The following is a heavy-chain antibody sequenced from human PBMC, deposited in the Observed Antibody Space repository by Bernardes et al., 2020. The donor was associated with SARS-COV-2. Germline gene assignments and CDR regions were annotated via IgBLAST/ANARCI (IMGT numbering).Heavy chain of an antibody. V-gene: IGHV3-74*01. CDR3: ARAGQYYFEY. J-gene: IGHJ4*02. Sequence: GSLRLSCTASGFTFSTHWVHWVRQAPGEGLVWVSRINSDGRTIDYADSVKGRFTISRDNAKNTLYLQMNSLRVDDTAVYYCARAGQYYFEYWGLGTLVTVSS. CDR2: INSDGRTI. CDR1: GFTFSTHW.